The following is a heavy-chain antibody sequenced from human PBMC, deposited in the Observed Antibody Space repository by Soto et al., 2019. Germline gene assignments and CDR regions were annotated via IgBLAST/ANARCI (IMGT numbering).Heavy chain of an antibody. V-gene: IGHV3-15*01. Sequence: EVQLVESGGGLVKPGGSLRLSCAASGFTFSNAWMSWVRQAPGKGLEWVGRIKSKTDSGTTDYAAPVKGRFTISRDDSKNTLYLQMNSLKTEDTAVYYCTTPPYSSGWYYFDYWGQGTLVTVSS. J-gene: IGHJ4*02. CDR3: TTPPYSSGWYYFDY. CDR1: GFTFSNAW. D-gene: IGHD6-19*01. CDR2: IKSKTDSGTT.